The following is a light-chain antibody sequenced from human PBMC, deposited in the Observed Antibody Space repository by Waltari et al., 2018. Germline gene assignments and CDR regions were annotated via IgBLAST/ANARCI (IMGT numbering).Light chain of an antibody. J-gene: IGKJ2*03. CDR1: QSVGNK. CDR2: GAS. CDR3: QQYNNWYS. Sequence: EIVMTQSPATLSVSPGERATLSCTASQSVGNKLAWYQQKPGQAPRLLIYGASTRATGIPARFSGSGSGTEFSLTISSLQSEDFAVYHCQQYNNWYSFGQGTKLEIK. V-gene: IGKV3-15*01.